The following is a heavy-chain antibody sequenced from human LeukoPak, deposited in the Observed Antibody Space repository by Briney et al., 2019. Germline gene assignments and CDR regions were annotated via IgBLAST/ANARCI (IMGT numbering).Heavy chain of an antibody. CDR3: ARSYYYGSGSYYPRVLPYYFDY. CDR1: GFTFSSYE. D-gene: IGHD3-10*01. Sequence: GGSLRLSCAASGFTFSSYEMNWVRQAPGKGLEWVSYISSSGSTIYYADSVKGRFTISRDNAKNSLYLQMNSLRAEDTAVYYCARSYYYGSGSYYPRVLPYYFDYWGQGTLVTASS. J-gene: IGHJ4*02. V-gene: IGHV3-48*03. CDR2: ISSSGSTI.